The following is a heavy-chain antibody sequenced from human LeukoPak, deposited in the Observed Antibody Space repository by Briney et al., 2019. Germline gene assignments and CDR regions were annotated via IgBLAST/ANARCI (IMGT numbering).Heavy chain of an antibody. V-gene: IGHV1-8*01. CDR2: MNPNSGNT. Sequence: ASVKVSCKASGYTFTSYDINWVRQATGQGLEWMGWMNPNSGNTGYAQKFQGRVTMTRNTSISTAYMELSSLRSEDTAVYYCAIVDTAMIRGYYYYMDVWGKGTTVTISS. D-gene: IGHD5-18*01. J-gene: IGHJ6*03. CDR1: GYTFTSYD. CDR3: AIVDTAMIRGYYYYMDV.